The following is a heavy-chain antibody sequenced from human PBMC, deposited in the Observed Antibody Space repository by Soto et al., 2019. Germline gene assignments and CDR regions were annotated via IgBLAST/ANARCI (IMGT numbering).Heavy chain of an antibody. J-gene: IGHJ4*02. Sequence: QITLKESGPTLVKPTQTLTLTCTFSGFSLSTTGVGVGWIRQPAGKALEWLALIYWNDDKRYSPSLKSRLTIPKDTPKTQVVLTMTNMAPVDPATFYRAPNGTAFDYWGQGTLVTVPS. CDR1: GFSLSTTGVG. V-gene: IGHV2-5*01. CDR2: IYWNDDK. D-gene: IGHD1-1*01. CDR3: APNGTAFDY.